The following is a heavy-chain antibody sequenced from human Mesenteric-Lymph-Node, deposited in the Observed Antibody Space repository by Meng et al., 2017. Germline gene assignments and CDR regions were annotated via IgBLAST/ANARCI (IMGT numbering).Heavy chain of an antibody. CDR1: GGSISNYY. J-gene: IGHJ6*02. CDR3: ARVGYYYYYGMDV. V-gene: IGHV4-4*07. CDR2: IYTSGSA. Sequence: SETLSLTCTVSGGSISNYYWSWIRQPAGKGLEWIGRIYTSGSANYNPSLKSRVTISVDTSKNQFSLKLSSVTAADTPVYYCARVGYYYYYGMDVWGQGTTVTVSS.